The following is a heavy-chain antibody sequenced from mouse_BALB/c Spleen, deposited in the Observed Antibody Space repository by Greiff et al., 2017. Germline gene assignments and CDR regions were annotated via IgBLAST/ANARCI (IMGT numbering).Heavy chain of an antibody. CDR1: GYTFTSYW. J-gene: IGHJ4*01. V-gene: IGHV1-7*01. D-gene: IGHD1-1*01. CDR2: INPSTGYT. CDR3: ARILEDY. Sequence: VQLHQSGAELAKPGASVKMSCKASGYTFTSYWMHWVKQRPGQGLEWIGYINPSTGYTEYNQKFKDKATLTADKSSSTAYMQLSSLTSEDSAVYYCARILEDYWGQGTSVTVSS.